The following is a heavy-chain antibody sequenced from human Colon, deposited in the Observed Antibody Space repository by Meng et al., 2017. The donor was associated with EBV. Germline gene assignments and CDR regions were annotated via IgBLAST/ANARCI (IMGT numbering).Heavy chain of an antibody. CDR2: FYYSGST. CDR1: GYSIRGRGDY. CDR3: ARDGPLL. Sequence: LQVSGPGLVRPSGTLSFTCRGSGYSIRGRGDYWGWVRQPPGKGLEWIGNFYYSGSTYYNPSLKSRVTISVDTSKNQFSLKVTSMTAADTAVYYCARDGPLLWGPGTLVTVSS. V-gene: IGHV4-39*07. J-gene: IGHJ4*02.